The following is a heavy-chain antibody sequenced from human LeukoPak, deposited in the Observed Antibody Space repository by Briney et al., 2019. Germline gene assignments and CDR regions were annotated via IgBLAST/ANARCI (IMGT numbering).Heavy chain of an antibody. D-gene: IGHD1-26*01. CDR1: GFIFSNDW. V-gene: IGHV3-74*01. CDR3: ARGRGGSYHY. CDR2: INTDGRTT. Sequence: GGPLRLSCAASGFIFSNDWMHWVRQAPGKGLVWVSRINTDGRTTTYADSVKGRFTISGDNAKNTLYLQMNSLRVEDTAVYYCARGRGGSYHYWGQGTLVTVSS. J-gene: IGHJ4*02.